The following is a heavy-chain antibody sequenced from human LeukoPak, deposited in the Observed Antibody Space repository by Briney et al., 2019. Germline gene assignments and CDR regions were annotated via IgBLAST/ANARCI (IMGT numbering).Heavy chain of an antibody. CDR2: IIPIFGTA. CDR3: ARGYYDFWSGSLRGANWFDP. CDR1: GYTFTSYG. D-gene: IGHD3-3*01. J-gene: IGHJ5*02. V-gene: IGHV1-69*05. Sequence: WASVKVSCKASGYTFTSYGISWVRQAPGQGLEWMGGIIPIFGTANYAQKFQGRVTITTDESTSTAYMELSSLRSEDTAVYYRARGYYDFWSGSLRGANWFDPWGQGTLVTVSS.